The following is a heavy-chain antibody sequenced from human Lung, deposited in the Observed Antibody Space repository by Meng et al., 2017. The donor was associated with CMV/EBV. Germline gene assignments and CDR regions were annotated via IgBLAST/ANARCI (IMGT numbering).Heavy chain of an antibody. Sequence: SLKISCAASGFTFSSYAMHWVRQAPGKGLEWVAVISYDGSNKYYADSVKGRFTISRDNSKNTLYLQMNSLRAEDTAVYYCARGEHRIAVAGSAFEIWGQGTMVTVSS. CDR3: ARGEHRIAVAGSAFEI. J-gene: IGHJ3*02. D-gene: IGHD6-19*01. CDR1: GFTFSSYA. V-gene: IGHV3-30-3*01. CDR2: ISYDGSNK.